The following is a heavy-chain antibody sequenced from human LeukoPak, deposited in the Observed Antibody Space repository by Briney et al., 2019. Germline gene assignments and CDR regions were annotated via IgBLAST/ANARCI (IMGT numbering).Heavy chain of an antibody. J-gene: IGHJ3*02. D-gene: IGHD6-13*01. CDR2: LSGSGGNT. V-gene: IGHV3-23*01. Sequence: GGSLRLSCAASGFTFSSYGMSWVRQAPGKGLEWVSVLSGSGGNTHYADSVKGRFTISRDNSKNTLYLQMNSLRAEDTAVYYCAKDRGSSWYNAFDIWGQGTMVTVSS. CDR1: GFTFSSYG. CDR3: AKDRGSSWYNAFDI.